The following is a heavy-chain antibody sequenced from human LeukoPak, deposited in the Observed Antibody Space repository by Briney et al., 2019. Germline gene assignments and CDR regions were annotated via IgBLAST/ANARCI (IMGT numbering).Heavy chain of an antibody. CDR3: ARERSSGWYYYFDY. J-gene: IGHJ4*02. CDR1: GGSISSYY. CDR2: IYYSGST. D-gene: IGHD6-19*01. Sequence: SETLSLTCTVSGGSISSYYWGWIRQPPEKGLEWIGYIYYSGSTNYNPSLKSRVTMSVDTSKNQFSLKLSSVTAADTAVYYCARERSSGWYYYFDYWGQGTLVTVSS. V-gene: IGHV4-59*01.